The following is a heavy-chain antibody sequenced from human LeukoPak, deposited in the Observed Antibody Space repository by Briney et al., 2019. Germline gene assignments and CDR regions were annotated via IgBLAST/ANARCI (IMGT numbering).Heavy chain of an antibody. CDR2: ISYDGSNK. CDR3: ARGGSYAFSHYYYGMDV. Sequence: PGRSLRLSCVASGFTLSSYAMHWVRQAPGKGLEWVAVISYDGSNKYYADSVKGRFTISRDNSKNTLYLQMNSLRAEDTAVYYCARGGSYAFSHYYYGMDVWGQGTTVTVSS. D-gene: IGHD1-26*01. CDR1: GFTLSSYA. V-gene: IGHV3-30-3*01. J-gene: IGHJ6*02.